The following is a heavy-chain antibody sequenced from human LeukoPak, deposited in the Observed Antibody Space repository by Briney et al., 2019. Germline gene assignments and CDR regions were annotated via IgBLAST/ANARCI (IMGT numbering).Heavy chain of an antibody. J-gene: IGHJ3*02. D-gene: IGHD3-3*01. CDR2: INHSGST. CDR3: ARSLEWLLYAFDI. V-gene: IGHV4-34*01. CDR1: GGSFSGYY. Sequence: SETLSLTCAVYGGSFSGYYWSWIRQPPGKGLEWIGEINHSGSTNYNPSLKSRVTISVDTSKNQFSLKLSSVTAADTAVYYCARSLEWLLYAFDIWGQGTMVTVSS.